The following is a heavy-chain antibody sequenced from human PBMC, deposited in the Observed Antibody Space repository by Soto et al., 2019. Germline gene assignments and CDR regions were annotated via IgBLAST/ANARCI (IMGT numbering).Heavy chain of an antibody. CDR1: GFTFDDYA. V-gene: IGHV3-43D*03. J-gene: IGHJ3*02. D-gene: IGHD5-12*01. Sequence: GGSLRLSCAASGFTFDDYAMHWVRQAPGKGLEWVSLISWDGGSTYYADSVKGRFTISRDNSKNSLYLQMNSLRAEDTALYYCAKDIRAGNTGYSGYDDAFDIWGQGTMVTVSS. CDR3: AKDIRAGNTGYSGYDDAFDI. CDR2: ISWDGGST.